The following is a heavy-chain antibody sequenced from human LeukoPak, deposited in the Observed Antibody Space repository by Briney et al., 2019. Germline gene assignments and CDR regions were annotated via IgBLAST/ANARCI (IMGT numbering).Heavy chain of an antibody. D-gene: IGHD3-10*01. V-gene: IGHV4-39*01. Sequence: SETLSLTCTVSGGSVSSTTYYWSWIRQPPGKGLEWIASINYSGSTYYNPSLKSRVTISVDTSANQFSLKLSSVTAADTAVYYCARYVVYGSGKYYFDYWGQGTLVTVSS. CDR3: ARYVVYGSGKYYFDY. J-gene: IGHJ4*02. CDR2: INYSGST. CDR1: GGSVSSTTYY.